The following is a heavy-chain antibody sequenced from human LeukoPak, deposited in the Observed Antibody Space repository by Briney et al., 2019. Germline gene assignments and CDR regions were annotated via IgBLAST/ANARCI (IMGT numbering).Heavy chain of an antibody. Sequence: GGSLRLSCAASGFTFSSYAMSWVRQAPGKGLEWVAVISYDGSNKYYADSVKGRFTISRDNSKNTLYLQMNSLRAEDTAVYYCAKVVAVVEYYSDYWGQGTLVTVSS. V-gene: IGHV3-30*18. CDR1: GFTFSSYA. J-gene: IGHJ4*02. CDR3: AKVVAVVEYYSDY. CDR2: ISYDGSNK. D-gene: IGHD2-15*01.